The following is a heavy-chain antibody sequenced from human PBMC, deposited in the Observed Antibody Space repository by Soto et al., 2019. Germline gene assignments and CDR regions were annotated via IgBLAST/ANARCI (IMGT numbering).Heavy chain of an antibody. J-gene: IGHJ6*02. Sequence: QVQLVQSGAEVKKPGSSVKVSCKASGGTFSSYPISWVRQAPGQGLEWMGGLIPMFGTANYAQRFQGRVTITADKSTSTGYMELSSLRSEDTAVYYCVRDNTDYYYYGMDVWGQGTTVTVSS. CDR3: VRDNTDYYYYGMDV. D-gene: IGHD2-2*02. V-gene: IGHV1-69*06. CDR1: GGTFSSYP. CDR2: LIPMFGTA.